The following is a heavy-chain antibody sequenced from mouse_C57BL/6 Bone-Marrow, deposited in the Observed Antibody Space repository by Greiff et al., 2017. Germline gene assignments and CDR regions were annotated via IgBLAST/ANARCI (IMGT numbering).Heavy chain of an antibody. CDR3: AREDSNYVFYFDY. CDR2: ISDGGSYT. Sequence: EVQGVESGGGLVKPGGSLKLSCAASGFTFSSYAMSWVRQTPEKRLEWVATISDGGSYTYYPDNVKGRFTISRDNAENSLYLQMSHLKSEDTAMYYCAREDSNYVFYFDYWGQGTTLTGSS. J-gene: IGHJ2*01. D-gene: IGHD2-5*01. CDR1: GFTFSSYA. V-gene: IGHV5-4*01.